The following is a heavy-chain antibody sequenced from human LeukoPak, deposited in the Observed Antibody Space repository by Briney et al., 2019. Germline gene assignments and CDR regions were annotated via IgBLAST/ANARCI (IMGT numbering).Heavy chain of an antibody. D-gene: IGHD5-18*01. CDR3: ARDGGTRLKYSYGYGDY. CDR1: GFTFSSYE. CDR2: ISSSGDTI. J-gene: IGHJ4*02. V-gene: IGHV3-48*03. Sequence: GGSLRLSCAASGFTFSSYEMNWVRQAPGKGLEWVSYISSSGDTIHYADSVKGRFTISRDNAKNSLYLQMNSLRAEDTAVYYCARDGGTRLKYSYGYGDYWGQGTLVTVSS.